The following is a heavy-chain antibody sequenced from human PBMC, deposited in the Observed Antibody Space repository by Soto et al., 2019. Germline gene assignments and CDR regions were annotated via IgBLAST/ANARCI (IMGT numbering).Heavy chain of an antibody. Sequence: QVQLVQSGAEVKKPGSSVKVSCKASGGTFSSYAISWVRQAPGQGLEWMGGIIPIFGTANYAQKFQGRVTITADESTSTAYTELSSLRTADTAVYYCARYLRGLAAARAKDYYYGMDVWGKGTTVTVSS. J-gene: IGHJ6*04. D-gene: IGHD6-13*01. CDR3: ARYLRGLAAARAKDYYYGMDV. CDR1: GGTFSSYA. V-gene: IGHV1-69*12. CDR2: IIPIFGTA.